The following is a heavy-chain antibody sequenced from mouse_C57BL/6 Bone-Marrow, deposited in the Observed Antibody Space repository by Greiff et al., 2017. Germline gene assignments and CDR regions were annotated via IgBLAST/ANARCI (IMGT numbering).Heavy chain of an antibody. Sequence: QVHLQQPGAELVKPGASVKMSCKASGYTFTSYWITWVKQRPGQGLEWIGDIYPGSGSTNYNEKFKSKATLTVDTSSSTAYMQLSSLTSEDSAVYYCARGEYYGSSLAWFAYWGQGTLVTVSA. CDR1: GYTFTSYW. D-gene: IGHD1-1*01. CDR2: IYPGSGST. V-gene: IGHV1-55*01. J-gene: IGHJ3*01. CDR3: ARGEYYGSSLAWFAY.